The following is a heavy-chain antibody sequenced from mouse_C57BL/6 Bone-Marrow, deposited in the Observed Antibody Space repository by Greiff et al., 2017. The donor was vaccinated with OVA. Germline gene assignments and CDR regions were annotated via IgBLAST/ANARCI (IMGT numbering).Heavy chain of an antibody. D-gene: IGHD1-1*01. J-gene: IGHJ4*01. CDR2: ISYDGSN. V-gene: IGHV3-6*01. CDR1: GYSITSGYF. CDR3: DYSSSYCAMDY. Sequence: EVKLMESGPGLVKPSQSLSLTCSVTGYSITSGYFWNWLRQFPGNKLEWMGYISYDGSNNYNPSFKNRFSITRDTSKNQFFLKLSYVTTEDTAAYDCDYSSSYCAMDYWGQGTSVTVSS.